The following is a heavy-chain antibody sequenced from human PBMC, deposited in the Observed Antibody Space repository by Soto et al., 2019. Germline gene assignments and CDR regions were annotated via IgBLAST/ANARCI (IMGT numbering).Heavy chain of an antibody. Sequence: NPSETLSLTCTVSGGSISSGGYYWSWIRQHPGKGLEWIGYIYYSGSTYYNPSLKSRVTISVDTSKNQFSLKLSSVTAADTAVYYCARDKLDYGGNWFDPWGQGTLVTVSS. J-gene: IGHJ5*02. D-gene: IGHD4-17*01. CDR2: IYYSGST. CDR1: GGSISSGGYY. CDR3: ARDKLDYGGNWFDP. V-gene: IGHV4-31*03.